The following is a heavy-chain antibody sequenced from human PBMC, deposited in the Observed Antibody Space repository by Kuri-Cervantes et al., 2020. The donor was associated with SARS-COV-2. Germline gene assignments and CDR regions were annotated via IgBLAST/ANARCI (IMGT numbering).Heavy chain of an antibody. CDR3: ARSSLGYCSGSSCSNWFDP. Sequence: AAVNVSCKASRYTFTSYYMHWVRQAPGQGLEWMGIINPSGGSTSYAQEFQGRVTMTRDTSTSTVYMELSSLRSEDTSVYYCARSSLGYCSGSSCSNWFDPWGQGTLVTVSS. D-gene: IGHD2-15*01. CDR1: RYTFTSYY. J-gene: IGHJ5*02. CDR2: INPSGGST. V-gene: IGHV1-46*01.